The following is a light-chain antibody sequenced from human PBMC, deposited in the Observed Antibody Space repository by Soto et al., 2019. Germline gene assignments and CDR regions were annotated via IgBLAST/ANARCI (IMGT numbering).Light chain of an antibody. V-gene: IGKV3-20*01. CDR2: GAS. CDR3: QQYGSSLVT. CDR1: QSVSSSY. J-gene: IGKJ3*01. Sequence: EIVLTQSPGTLSLSPGERATLSCRASQSVSSSYLAWYQHKPGQAPRLLIYGASSRATGIPDRFSGSGSGTDFTLAISRLEPEDCAVYYCQQYGSSLVTFGPGTKVDIK.